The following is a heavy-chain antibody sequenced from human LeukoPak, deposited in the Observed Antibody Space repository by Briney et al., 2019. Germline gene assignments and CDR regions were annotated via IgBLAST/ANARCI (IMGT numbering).Heavy chain of an antibody. Sequence: SETLSLTCTVSGGSISSGGYYWSWIRQPAGKDLEWIGHMYISGRTSYNPSLKSRVTMSLDTSTNEFSLKLSSVTAADTAVYYCARDRGTYDFWSGYYYNWFDPWGQGTLVTVSS. CDR2: MYISGRT. D-gene: IGHD3-3*01. CDR1: GGSISSGGYY. CDR3: ARDRGTYDFWSGYYYNWFDP. J-gene: IGHJ5*02. V-gene: IGHV4-61*09.